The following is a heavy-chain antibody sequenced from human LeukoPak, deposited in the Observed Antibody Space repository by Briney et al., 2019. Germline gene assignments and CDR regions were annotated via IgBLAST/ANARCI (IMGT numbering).Heavy chain of an antibody. CDR1: GGSITSRSYY. D-gene: IGHD6-13*01. CDR3: ARAPSSSWYNWFDP. J-gene: IGHJ5*02. Sequence: SETLSLSCTVSGGSITSRSYYWSWIRQPPGKGLEWIGEINHSGSTNYNPSLKSRVTISVDTSKNQFSLKLSSVTAADTAVYYCARAPSSSWYNWFDPWGQGTLVTVSS. CDR2: INHSGST. V-gene: IGHV4-39*07.